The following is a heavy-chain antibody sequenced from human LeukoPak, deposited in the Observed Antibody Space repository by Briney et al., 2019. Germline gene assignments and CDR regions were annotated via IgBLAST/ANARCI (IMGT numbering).Heavy chain of an antibody. CDR1: GGSFSDYY. CDR3: ARDRPGVCSSTSCYTDTLFDY. D-gene: IGHD2-2*02. V-gene: IGHV4-34*01. J-gene: IGHJ4*02. CDR2: INHSGSA. Sequence: SETLSLTCAAYGGSFSDYYWIWIRQPPGKGLEWIGDINHSGSANYNPSLKSRVTISVDTSKNHFSLRLSSVTAADTAMYYCARDRPGVCSSTSCYTDTLFDYWGQGTLVTVSS.